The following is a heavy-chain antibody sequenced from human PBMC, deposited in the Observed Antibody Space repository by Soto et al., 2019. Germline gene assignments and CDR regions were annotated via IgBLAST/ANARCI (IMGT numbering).Heavy chain of an antibody. CDR1: DDSINSDKYY. CDR3: ARLEGRATISYYFDF. CDR2: IYYRGNA. J-gene: IGHJ4*02. D-gene: IGHD3-3*01. V-gene: IGHV4-39*01. Sequence: SETLSLTCSVSDDSINSDKYYWGWIRQPPGKGLEWIGSIYYRGNAYYNPSLQTRVTISLDKSRSQFSLKLNSVTAADSAVYFCARLEGRATISYYFDFWGPGALVTVSS.